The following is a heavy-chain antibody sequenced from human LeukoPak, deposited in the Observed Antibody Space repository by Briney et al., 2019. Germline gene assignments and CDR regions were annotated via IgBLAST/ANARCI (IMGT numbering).Heavy chain of an antibody. CDR2: ISAYNGNT. V-gene: IGHV1-18*01. D-gene: IGHD1-1*01. J-gene: IGHJ5*02. CDR3: ARAAPATYWFDP. CDR1: GYTFTSYG. Sequence: ASVKVSCKASGYTFTSYGISWVRQAPGQGLEWMGWISAYNGNTNYAQKLQGRVTMTTDTSTSTVYMELSSLRSEDTAVYYCARAAPATYWFDPWGQGTLVTVSS.